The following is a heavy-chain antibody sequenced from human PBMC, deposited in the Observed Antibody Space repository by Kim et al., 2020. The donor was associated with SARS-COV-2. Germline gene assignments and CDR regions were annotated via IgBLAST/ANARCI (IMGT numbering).Heavy chain of an antibody. CDR2: ISWNSGSI. Sequence: GGSLRLSCAASGFTFDDYAMHWVRQVPGKGLEWVSGISWNSGSIGYADSVKGRFTISRDNAKNSLYLQMNSLRPEDTALYFCAKDMMSSWDIRPYFDYWG. J-gene: IGHJ4*01. V-gene: IGHV3-9*01. D-gene: IGHD2-15*01. CDR1: GFTFDDYA. CDR3: AKDMMSSWDIRPYFDY.